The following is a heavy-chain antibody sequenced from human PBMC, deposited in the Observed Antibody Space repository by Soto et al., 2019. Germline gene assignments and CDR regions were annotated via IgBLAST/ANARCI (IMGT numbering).Heavy chain of an antibody. J-gene: IGHJ3*02. CDR3: TTEGLVVVAAKGDAFDI. CDR2: IKSKTDGGTT. D-gene: IGHD2-15*01. CDR1: GFTFSNAW. Sequence: EVQLVESGGGLVKPGGSLRLSCAASGFTFSNAWVSWVRQAPGKGLEWVGRIKSKTDGGTTDYAAPVKGRFTITRDDSKNTLYMQMSSLKAEDPAVYYWTTEGLVVVAAKGDAFDIWVQGTMVTVSS. V-gene: IGHV3-15*01.